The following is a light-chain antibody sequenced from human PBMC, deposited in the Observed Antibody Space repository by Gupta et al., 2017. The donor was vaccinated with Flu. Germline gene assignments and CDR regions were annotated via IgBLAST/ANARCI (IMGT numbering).Light chain of an antibody. CDR1: QSVSNF. CDR3: QQRSDWLT. V-gene: IGKV3-11*01. CDR2: DVS. J-gene: IGKJ4*01. Sequence: EIVLTQSPATLALSPGDRATLSCRDSQSVSNFLAWYQQKPGQAPRLIIYDVSKRATGTPDRFSGSGSGKDFILTSSSREPEDFAFYYGQQRSDWLTFGGGTKVEIK.